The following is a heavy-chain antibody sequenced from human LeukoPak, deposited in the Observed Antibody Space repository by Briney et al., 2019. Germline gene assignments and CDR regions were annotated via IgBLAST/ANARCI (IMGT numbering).Heavy chain of an antibody. CDR1: GFTFTSYA. J-gene: IGHJ4*02. Sequence: GGSLRLSCAASGFTFTSYAMHWVRQAPGKGLECVAGISNDGSDKYYPDSVKGRFTISRDNSENTLYVQMNSLRAEDSAVYYCARGTYYYDSSGYYSGGLGYWGQGTLVTVSS. CDR3: ARGTYYYDSSGYYSGGLGY. CDR2: ISNDGSDK. V-gene: IGHV3-30*04. D-gene: IGHD3-22*01.